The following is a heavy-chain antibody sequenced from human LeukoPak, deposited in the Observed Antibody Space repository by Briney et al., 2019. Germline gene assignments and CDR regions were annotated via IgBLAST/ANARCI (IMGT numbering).Heavy chain of an antibody. CDR2: IYTRGST. CDR3: ATGRYCSADICPGGDAFDI. CDR1: GGSINNDY. D-gene: IGHD2-15*01. V-gene: IGHV4-4*07. Sequence: PSETLSLTCTVSGGSINNDYWSWSRQPAGEGLEWSGRIYTRGSTNYNPSLKSRVTMSVDASKNQFSLKLSSVPAPDPAVYYCATGRYCSADICPGGDAFDIWGQGPMVPVPT. J-gene: IGHJ3*02.